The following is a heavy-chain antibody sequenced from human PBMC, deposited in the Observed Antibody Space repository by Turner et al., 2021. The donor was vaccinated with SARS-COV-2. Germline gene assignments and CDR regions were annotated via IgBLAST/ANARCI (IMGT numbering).Heavy chain of an antibody. V-gene: IGHV4-39*02. CDR3: ARDGGDPPRYFQH. J-gene: IGHJ1*01. CDR2: IYYSGST. CDR1: GGSISSSSYY. D-gene: IGHD2-21*01. Sequence: QLPLQESGPRLVKPSETLSLTCPGSGGSISSSSYYWGWIRQPPGKGLEWIGSIYYSGSTYYNPSLKIRANISVDPSTHQFSLKLSSVTAADTAVYYCARDGGDPPRYFQHWGQGTLVTVSS.